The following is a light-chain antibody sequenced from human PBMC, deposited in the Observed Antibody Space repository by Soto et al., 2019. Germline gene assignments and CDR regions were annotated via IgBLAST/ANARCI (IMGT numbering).Light chain of an antibody. V-gene: IGKV3-15*01. CDR3: QQYNNWPPLT. Sequence: EIVMTQSPATLSVSPGERATLSCRASQSVGSNLAWYQQKPGQAPRLLIYGASTRATGLPARFSGSGSGTEFTLTISSLQSEYFAVYYCQQYNNWPPLTFGGGTKVEIK. J-gene: IGKJ4*01. CDR1: QSVGSN. CDR2: GAS.